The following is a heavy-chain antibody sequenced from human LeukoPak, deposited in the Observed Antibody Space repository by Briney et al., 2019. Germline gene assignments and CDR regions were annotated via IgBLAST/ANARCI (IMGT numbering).Heavy chain of an antibody. CDR3: ARTSGGDFDY. D-gene: IGHD3-10*01. V-gene: IGHV6-1*01. Sequence: SQTLSLTCAISGDIVSSNTATWHWIRQAPSGGLEWLVRTYYRSKWYNDYALSVKSRMTINPDTSKNQFSLQLNSVTPEDTSVYYCARTSGGDFDYWGQGTLVTVSS. CDR2: TYYRSKWYN. CDR1: GDIVSSNTAT. J-gene: IGHJ4*02.